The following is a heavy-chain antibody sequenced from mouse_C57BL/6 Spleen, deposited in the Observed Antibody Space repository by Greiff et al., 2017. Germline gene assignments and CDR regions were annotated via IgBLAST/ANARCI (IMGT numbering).Heavy chain of an antibody. CDR3: ARGDGNWYFDV. V-gene: IGHV1-69*01. Sequence: QVQLQQSGAELVMPGASVKLSCKASGYTFTSYWMHWVKQRPGQGLEWIGEIDPSDSYTNYNQKFKGKSTLTVDKSSSTAYMQLSSLTSEDSAVYYCARGDGNWYFDVWGTETTVTVSS. D-gene: IGHD2-1*01. CDR1: GYTFTSYW. CDR2: IDPSDSYT. J-gene: IGHJ1*03.